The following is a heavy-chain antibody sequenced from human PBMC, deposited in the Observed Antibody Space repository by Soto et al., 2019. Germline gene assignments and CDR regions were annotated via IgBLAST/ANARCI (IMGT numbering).Heavy chain of an antibody. V-gene: IGHV3-23*01. D-gene: IGHD3-3*01. J-gene: IGHJ4*02. Sequence: PGGSLRLSCAASGFTFSSYAMSWVRQAPGKGLEWVSAISGSGGSTYYADSVKGRFTISRDNSKNTLYLQMNRLRAEDTAVYYCEKARYYDFWSGYFGYWGQGTLVTVSS. CDR1: GFTFSSYA. CDR2: ISGSGGST. CDR3: EKARYYDFWSGYFGY.